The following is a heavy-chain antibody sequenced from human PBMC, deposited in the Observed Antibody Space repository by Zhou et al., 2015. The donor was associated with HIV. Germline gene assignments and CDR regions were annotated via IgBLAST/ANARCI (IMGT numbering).Heavy chain of an antibody. Sequence: QVQLVQSGAEVKKPGASVKVSCKASGYTFTDCYIHWVRHTPGQGLEWMGRFNPNSGGTSYAQKFQGRVTMTRDTSISTAFMELSRLTSDDTAVYYCAMYVGELRSGYYFDYWGQGTLVTVSS. D-gene: IGHD1-26*01. CDR2: FNPNSGGT. CDR3: AMYVGELRSGYYFDY. CDR1: GYTFTDCY. V-gene: IGHV1-2*06. J-gene: IGHJ4*02.